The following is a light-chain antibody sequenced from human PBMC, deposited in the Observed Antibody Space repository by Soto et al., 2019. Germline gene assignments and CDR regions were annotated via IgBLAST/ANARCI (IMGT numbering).Light chain of an antibody. V-gene: IGLV2-14*01. CDR2: DVS. Sequence: QSALTPPASVSGSPGPSIAISCTGTSSDVGGYDYVSWYQQHPGKAPKLMIYDVSNRPSGVSNRFSGSKSDNTASLTISGLQAEDEADYYCSSYTSSSTYVFGTGTKLTVL. CDR1: SSDVGGYDY. J-gene: IGLJ1*01. CDR3: SSYTSSSTYV.